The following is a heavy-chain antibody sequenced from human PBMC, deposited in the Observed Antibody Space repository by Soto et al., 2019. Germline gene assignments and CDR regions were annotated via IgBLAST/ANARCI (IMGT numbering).Heavy chain of an antibody. D-gene: IGHD4-17*01. V-gene: IGHV4-30-4*01. Sequence: PSETLSLTCTVSGGSIRSSDYYWSWIRQPPGKGLEWIGYIYNSGNTYYNPSLKSRVTISVDTSKNQFSLKLTSVTAADTAVYYCARGGATVVTPGYYHGMDVWGQGTTVTVSS. CDR2: IYNSGNT. CDR1: GGSIRSSDYY. J-gene: IGHJ6*02. CDR3: ARGGATVVTPGYYHGMDV.